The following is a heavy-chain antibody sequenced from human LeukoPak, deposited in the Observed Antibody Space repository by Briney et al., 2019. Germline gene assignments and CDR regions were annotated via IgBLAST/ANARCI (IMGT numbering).Heavy chain of an antibody. Sequence: GGSLRLSCAASGFNFSSYDMHWVRQAPGKGLEWVALISNDGSNKNYADSVKGRFTISRDSSKNTLYLQIDSLKAEDTAVYYCAREDMFLWFGEVYTYYFDYWGQGTLVTVSS. V-gene: IGHV3-30-3*01. D-gene: IGHD3-10*01. CDR2: ISNDGSNK. J-gene: IGHJ4*02. CDR3: AREDMFLWFGEVYTYYFDY. CDR1: GFNFSSYD.